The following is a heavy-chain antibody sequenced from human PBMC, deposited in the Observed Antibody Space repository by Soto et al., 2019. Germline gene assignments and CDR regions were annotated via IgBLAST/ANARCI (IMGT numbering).Heavy chain of an antibody. V-gene: IGHV4-4*02. CDR3: ARVLLRGYEVGAPTQIDY. D-gene: IGHD1-26*01. CDR1: GGSISSSNW. Sequence: QVQLQESGPGLVKPSGTLSLTCAVSGGSISSSNWWSWVRQPPGKGLEWIGEIYHSGSTNYNPSLKSRVTISVDKSKNQFSLKLSSVPAADTAVYYCARVLLRGYEVGAPTQIDYWGQGTLVTASS. J-gene: IGHJ4*02. CDR2: IYHSGST.